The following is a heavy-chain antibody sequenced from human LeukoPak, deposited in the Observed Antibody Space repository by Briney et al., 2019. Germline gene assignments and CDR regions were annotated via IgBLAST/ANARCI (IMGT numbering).Heavy chain of an antibody. Sequence: GGSLRLSCAASGFTFSSYAMSWVRQAPGKGLVWVSRINPDGGRISYADSVQGRFTISRDNAKNTVYLQMNSLRAEDTAVYYCARVGTGSWYFDLWGRGTLVTFSS. J-gene: IGHJ2*01. CDR2: INPDGGRI. D-gene: IGHD3-10*01. V-gene: IGHV3-74*01. CDR3: ARVGTGSWYFDL. CDR1: GFTFSSYA.